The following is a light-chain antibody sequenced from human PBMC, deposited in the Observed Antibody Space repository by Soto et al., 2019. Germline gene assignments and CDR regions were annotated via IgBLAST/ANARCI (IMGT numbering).Light chain of an antibody. CDR2: GNN. Sequence: QAVVTQPPSVSGAPEQTVTFSCTGSASNIGADYDVHWYQQLPGAAPKLLIYGNNNRPSGVPDRFSGYKSGASASLAITGLQADDEADYYCQSYDRSVSGWLFGGGTKLTVL. CDR1: ASNIGADYD. J-gene: IGLJ3*02. V-gene: IGLV1-40*03. CDR3: QSYDRSVSGWL.